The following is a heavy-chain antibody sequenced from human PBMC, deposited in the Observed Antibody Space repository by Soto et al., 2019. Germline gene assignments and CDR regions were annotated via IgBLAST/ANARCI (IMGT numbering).Heavy chain of an antibody. D-gene: IGHD2-2*01. CDR2: ISGSGGST. CDR1: GFTFSSYA. CDR3: AKASVNSFIVVVPAAMALDSFDI. J-gene: IGHJ3*02. Sequence: GGSLRLSCAASGFTFSSYAMSWVRQAPGKGLEWVSAISGSGGSTYYADSVKGRFTISRDNSKNTLYLQMNSLRAEDTAVYYCAKASVNSFIVVVPAAMALDSFDIWGQGTMVTVSS. V-gene: IGHV3-23*01.